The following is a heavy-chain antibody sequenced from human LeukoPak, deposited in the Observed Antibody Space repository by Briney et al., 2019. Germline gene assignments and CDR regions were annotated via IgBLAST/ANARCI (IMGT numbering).Heavy chain of an antibody. J-gene: IGHJ3*02. CDR2: IYIDGST. CDR3: ARENRVYTNGWFDAFDI. Sequence: PGGSLRLSCAASGFPVSSNYMSWVRQAPGKGLEWVSFIYIDGSTYYADSVKGRFTISRHNSKNTLFLQMNSLRTEDTAVYYCARENRVYTNGWFDAFDIWGQGTMVTVSS. D-gene: IGHD6-19*01. V-gene: IGHV3-53*04. CDR1: GFPVSSNY.